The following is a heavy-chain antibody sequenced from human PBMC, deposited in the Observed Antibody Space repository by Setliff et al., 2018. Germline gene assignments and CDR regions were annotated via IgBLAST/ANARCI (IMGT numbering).Heavy chain of an antibody. J-gene: IGHJ4*02. V-gene: IGHV1-18*01. CDR3: ARDADYYDTGEYPILDY. Sequence: RASVKVSCKASGSTFTDSIVNWARQAPGQGLEWVGWYSPYNGKTYSAQKFQGRVTLSTDTSTTTAYMELRSLRSDDKAFYYWARDADYYDTGEYPILDYWGQGTLVTVSS. D-gene: IGHD3-22*01. CDR2: YSPYNGKT. CDR1: GSTFTDSI.